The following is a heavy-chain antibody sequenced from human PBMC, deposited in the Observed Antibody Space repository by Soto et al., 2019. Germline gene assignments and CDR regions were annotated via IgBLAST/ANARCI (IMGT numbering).Heavy chain of an antibody. Sequence: GGSLRLSCAASGFTFSDSAMHWVRQASGKGLEWVGRIRSKALSYATAYAASVQGRFTISRDDSENTLYLQMNSLKTEDTAVYYCTTGLVKGRGAFDIWGQGTMVTVSS. CDR2: IRSKALSYAT. CDR1: GFTFSDSA. D-gene: IGHD2-21*01. V-gene: IGHV3-73*01. CDR3: TTGLVKGRGAFDI. J-gene: IGHJ3*02.